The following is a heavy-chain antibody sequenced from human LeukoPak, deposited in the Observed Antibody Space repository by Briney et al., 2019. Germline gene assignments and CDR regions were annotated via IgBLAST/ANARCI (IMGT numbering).Heavy chain of an antibody. CDR3: ARVGYSYGYCLDY. J-gene: IGHJ4*02. CDR2: INPNSGGT. D-gene: IGHD5-18*01. CDR1: GYTFTGYY. V-gene: IGHV1-2*02. Sequence: ASVKVSCKASGYTFTGYYMHWVRQAPGQGLEWTGWINPNSGGTNYAQKFQGRVTMTRDTSISTAYMELSRLRSDDTAVYYCARVGYSYGYCLDYWGQGTLVTVSS.